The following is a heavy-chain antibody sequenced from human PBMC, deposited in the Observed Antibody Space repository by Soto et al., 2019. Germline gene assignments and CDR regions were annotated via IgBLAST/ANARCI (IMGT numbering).Heavy chain of an antibody. J-gene: IGHJ5*02. V-gene: IGHV4-30-2*03. CDR3: ASQYGGYGWFDT. CDR2: IYHSGST. CDR1: GGSISSGGYS. Sequence: SETLSLTCAVSGGSISSGGYSWSWIRQPPGKGLEWIGYIYHSGSTYYNPSLKSRVTISVDTSKNQFSLKLSSVTAADTTVYYCASQYGGYGWFDTWGQGTPVTVSS. D-gene: IGHD5-12*01.